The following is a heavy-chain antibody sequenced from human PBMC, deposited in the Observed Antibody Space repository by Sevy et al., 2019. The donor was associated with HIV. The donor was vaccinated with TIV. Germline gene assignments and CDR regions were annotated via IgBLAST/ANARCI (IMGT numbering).Heavy chain of an antibody. V-gene: IGHV3-30*18. Sequence: GESLKISCTASGFSFSSYGMHWVRQAPGRGLEWVAVISYDGSNQFYTDSVRGRFTVSRDNSKNTLFMEMNSLRAEDTAVYYYGKDDAYNTQWLRNFFDPWGQGTLVTVSS. CDR2: ISYDGSNQ. CDR3: GKDDAYNTQWLRNFFDP. J-gene: IGHJ5*02. CDR1: GFSFSSYG. D-gene: IGHD6-19*01.